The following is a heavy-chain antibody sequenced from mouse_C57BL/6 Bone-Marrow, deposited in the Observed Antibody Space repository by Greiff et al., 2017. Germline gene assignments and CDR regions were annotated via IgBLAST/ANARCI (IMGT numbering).Heavy chain of an antibody. CDR3: ARIPTGARAKDY. D-gene: IGHD4-1*02. V-gene: IGHV1-42*01. J-gene: IGHJ4*01. Sequence: VQLQQSGPELVKPGASVKISCKASGYSFTGYYMNWVKQSPEKSLEWIGEINPSTGGTTYNQKFKAKATLTVDKSSSTAYMQLKSLTSEDSAVYYCARIPTGARAKDYWGQGTSVTVSS. CDR2: INPSTGGT. CDR1: GYSFTGYY.